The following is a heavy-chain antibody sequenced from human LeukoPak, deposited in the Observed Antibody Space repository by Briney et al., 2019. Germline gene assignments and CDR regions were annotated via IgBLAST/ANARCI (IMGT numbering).Heavy chain of an antibody. CDR1: GFAFSSYW. Sequence: GGSLRLSCAASGFAFSSYWMSWVRQAPGKGLEWVANMNEDGSEKNYVDSVKGRFTISRDNAQDSLYLQMNSLRAEDTAVYYCARDRGYSNFDYWGQGTLLTVSS. CDR3: ARDRGYSNFDY. J-gene: IGHJ4*02. CDR2: MNEDGSEK. D-gene: IGHD4-11*01. V-gene: IGHV3-7*01.